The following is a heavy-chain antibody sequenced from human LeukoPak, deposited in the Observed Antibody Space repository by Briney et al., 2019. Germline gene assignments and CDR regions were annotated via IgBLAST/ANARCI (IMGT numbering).Heavy chain of an antibody. Sequence: PGGSLRLSCAASGFTFSKYGMSWVRQAPGKGLGWVSTINENAANTHYADSVKGRFTISRDNSKNTLLLQMNSLRADDTALYYCTKGDGGWYPIDYWGQGTLVIVSS. CDR2: INENAANT. CDR3: TKGDGGWYPIDY. V-gene: IGHV3-23*01. J-gene: IGHJ4*02. D-gene: IGHD6-19*01. CDR1: GFTFSKYG.